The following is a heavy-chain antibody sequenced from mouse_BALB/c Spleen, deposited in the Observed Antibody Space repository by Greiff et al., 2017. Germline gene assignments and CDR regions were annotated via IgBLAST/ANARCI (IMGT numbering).Heavy chain of an antibody. D-gene: IGHD2-14*01. CDR3: ARADRYDDYYAMDY. Sequence: EVQGVESGGGLVKPGGSLKLSCAASGFTFSSYAMSWVRQTPEKRLEWVASISSGGSTYYPDSVKGRFTISRDNARNILYLQMSSLRSEDTAMYYCARADRYDDYYAMDYWGQGTSVTVSS. CDR1: GFTFSSYA. J-gene: IGHJ4*01. CDR2: ISSGGST. V-gene: IGHV5-6-5*01.